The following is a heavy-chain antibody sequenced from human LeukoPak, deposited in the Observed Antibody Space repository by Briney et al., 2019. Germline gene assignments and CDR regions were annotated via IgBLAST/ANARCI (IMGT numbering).Heavy chain of an antibody. J-gene: IGHJ3*02. CDR1: EFTFSNYW. CDR2: IKQDGSKK. V-gene: IGHV3-7*01. D-gene: IGHD4-23*01. Sequence: GGSLRLSCAASEFTFSNYWMTWVRQAPGKGLEWVANIKQDGSKKHYLDSVEGRFTISRVDAKNSVYLQMNSLRAEDTAVHYCARDASPMRADTTGGNIWLDAFDIWGQGTMVTVSS. CDR3: ARDASPMRADTTGGNIWLDAFDI.